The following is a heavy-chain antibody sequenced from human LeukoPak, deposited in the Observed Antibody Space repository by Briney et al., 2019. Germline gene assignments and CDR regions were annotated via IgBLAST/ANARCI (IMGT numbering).Heavy chain of an antibody. J-gene: IGHJ4*02. V-gene: IGHV3-23*01. CDR2: ISGSGGDT. Sequence: GGSLRLSCAASGFTFSSYAMSWVRQAPGKGLEWVSVISGSGGDTDYADSVKGRFTISRDNSKNTLYLQMNSLRAEDTAICYCAKSRVGYDYWGQGTLVTVSS. CDR1: GFTFSSYA. CDR3: AKSRVGYDY. D-gene: IGHD5-12*01.